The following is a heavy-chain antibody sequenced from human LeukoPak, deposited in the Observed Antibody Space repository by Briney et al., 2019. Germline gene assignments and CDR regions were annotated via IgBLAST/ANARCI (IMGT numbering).Heavy chain of an antibody. CDR2: IYSGGTT. CDR3: ASEVGATIY. D-gene: IGHD1-26*01. CDR1: GLTVSSNY. V-gene: IGHV3-66*01. J-gene: IGHJ4*02. Sequence: GGSLRLSCAASGLTVSSNYMSWVRQAPGKGLEWVSIIYSGGTTYYTDSVKGRFTISGDSSKNTLYLQINSLRAADTAVYYCASEVGATIYWGQGTLVTVSS.